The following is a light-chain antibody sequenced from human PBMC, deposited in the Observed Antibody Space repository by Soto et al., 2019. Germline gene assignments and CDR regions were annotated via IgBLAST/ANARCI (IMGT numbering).Light chain of an antibody. V-gene: IGLV2-14*03. CDR3: SSYTSTSTLV. Sequence: QSALTQPASVSGSPGQSISVSCTGTSSDDGGYNYVSWYQQHPGKAPKLMIYDVNNRPPGVSDRFSGSKSGNTASLTISGLQAEDEADYYCSSYTSTSTLVFGTGTRSPS. CDR2: DVN. J-gene: IGLJ1*01. CDR1: SSDDGGYNY.